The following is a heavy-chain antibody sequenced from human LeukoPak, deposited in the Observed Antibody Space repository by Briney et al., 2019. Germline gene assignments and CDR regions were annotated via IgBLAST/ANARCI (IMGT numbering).Heavy chain of an antibody. CDR1: GFTFSSYW. J-gene: IGHJ3*02. Sequence: GGSLRLSCAASGFTFSSYWMHWVRQAPGKGLVWVSRINSDGSSTSYADSVKGRFTISRDNAKNTLYLQMNSLRAEDTAVYYCARDEGAYYYDSSGYAFDIWGQGTTVTVSS. V-gene: IGHV3-74*01. CDR2: INSDGSST. CDR3: ARDEGAYYYDSSGYAFDI. D-gene: IGHD3-22*01.